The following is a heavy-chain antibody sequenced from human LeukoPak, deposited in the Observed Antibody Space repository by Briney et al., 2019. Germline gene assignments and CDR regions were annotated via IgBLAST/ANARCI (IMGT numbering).Heavy chain of an antibody. D-gene: IGHD6-13*01. J-gene: IGHJ5*02. V-gene: IGHV4-39*01. CDR2: IYYSGST. CDR1: GGSISSSSYY. CDR3: ARAAPLSSSWYRGWFDP. Sequence: SETLSLTCTVSGGSISSSSYYWGWIRQPPGKGLEWIGSIYYSGSTYYNPSLKSRVTISVDTSKNQFSLKLSSVTAADTAVYYCARAAPLSSSWYRGWFDPWGQGTLVTVSS.